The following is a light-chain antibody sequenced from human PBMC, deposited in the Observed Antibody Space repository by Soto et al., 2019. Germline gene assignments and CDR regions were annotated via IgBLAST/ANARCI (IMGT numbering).Light chain of an antibody. CDR2: GAS. CDR1: QSVSSS. J-gene: IGKJ5*01. V-gene: IGKV3D-15*01. CDR3: QQYNNWHAIT. Sequence: DIVLTQSPATLSLSPGDRATLSCRASQSVSSSLAWYQQKPGQAPRLLIYGASTRATGIPARFSGSGSGTEFTLTISSLQSEDFAVYSCQQYNNWHAITFGQGTRLEIK.